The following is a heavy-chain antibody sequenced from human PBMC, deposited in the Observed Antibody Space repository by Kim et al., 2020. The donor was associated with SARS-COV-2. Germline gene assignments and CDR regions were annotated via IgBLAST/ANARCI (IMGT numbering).Heavy chain of an antibody. D-gene: IGHD1-26*01. J-gene: IGHJ4*02. CDR2: ISGSGGST. CDR1: GFTFSSYA. Sequence: GGSLRLSCAASGFTFSSYAMSWVRQAPGKGLEWVSAISGSGGSTYYADSVKGRFTISRDNSKNTLYLQMNSLRAEDTAVYYCAKDLHFGSYKGDFDYWGQGTLVTVSS. V-gene: IGHV3-23*01. CDR3: AKDLHFGSYKGDFDY.